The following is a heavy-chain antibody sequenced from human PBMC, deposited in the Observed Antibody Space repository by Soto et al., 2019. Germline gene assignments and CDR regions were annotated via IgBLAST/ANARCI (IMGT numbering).Heavy chain of an antibody. CDR1: GYTFTGYY. CDR2: INPNSGGT. J-gene: IGHJ4*02. D-gene: IGHD3-3*01. Sequence: ASVKVSCKASGYTFTGYYMHWVRQAPGQGLEWMGWINPNSGGTNYAQKFQGRVTMTRDTSISTAYMELSRLRSDDTAVYYCARVFTIFGEVSSDYWGQGTLVTVSS. CDR3: ARVFTIFGEVSSDY. V-gene: IGHV1-2*02.